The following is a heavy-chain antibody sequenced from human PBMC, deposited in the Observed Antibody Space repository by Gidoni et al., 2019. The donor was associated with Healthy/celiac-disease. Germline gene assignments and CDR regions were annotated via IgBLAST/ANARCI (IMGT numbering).Heavy chain of an antibody. CDR3: ARGRIAALYYYGMDV. V-gene: IGHV4-34*01. J-gene: IGHJ6*02. CDR1: GGSFSGYY. CDR2: INHSGST. Sequence: QVQLQQWGAGLLTPSETLSLTCAVYGGSFSGYYWSWIRQPPGKGLEWIGEINHSGSTNYNPSLKSRVTISVDTSKNQFSLKLSSVTAADTAVYYCARGRIAALYYYGMDVWGQGTTVTVSS. D-gene: IGHD6-13*01.